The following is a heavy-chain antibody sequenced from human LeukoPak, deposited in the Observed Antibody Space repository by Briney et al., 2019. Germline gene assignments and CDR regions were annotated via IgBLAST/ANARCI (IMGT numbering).Heavy chain of an antibody. CDR1: GGTFSSYA. CDR3: ARDRYYYDSSGYPPTWGIVY. Sequence: ASVKVSCKASGGTFSSYAISWVRQAPGQGREWMGRIIPIFGTANYAQKFQGRVTINTDESTRTAYMELSRLRYEDPDVYYCARDRYYYDSSGYPPTWGIVYWGQGTLVTVSS. J-gene: IGHJ4*02. D-gene: IGHD3-22*01. CDR2: IIPIFGTA. V-gene: IGHV1-69*05.